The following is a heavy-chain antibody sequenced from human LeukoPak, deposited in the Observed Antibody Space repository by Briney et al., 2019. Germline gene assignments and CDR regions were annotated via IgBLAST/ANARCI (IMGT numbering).Heavy chain of an antibody. CDR1: GYTFTSYD. CDR3: ARGRSLPPYNSGWYPPDY. J-gene: IGHJ4*02. Sequence: GASVKVSCKASGYTFTSYDINWVRQATGQGLEWMGWMNPNSANTGYAQKFQGRVTMTRNTSISTAYMELSSLTSEDTAVYYCARGRSLPPYNSGWYPPDYWGQGTLVTVSS. D-gene: IGHD6-19*01. CDR2: MNPNSANT. V-gene: IGHV1-8*01.